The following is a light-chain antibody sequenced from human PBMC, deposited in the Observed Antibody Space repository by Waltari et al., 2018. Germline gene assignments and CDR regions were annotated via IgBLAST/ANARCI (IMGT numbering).Light chain of an antibody. CDR3: AAWDDSLSGHVV. CDR1: SSNIGSNY. V-gene: IGLV1-47*01. CDR2: RNN. Sequence: QSVLTQPPSASGTPGQRVTISCSGSSSNIGSNYVYWYQQLPGTAPKLLIYRNNPRPSGVPARFAGSKSGTSASLAISGLRSEDEADYYCAAWDDSLSGHVVFGGGTKLTVL. J-gene: IGLJ2*01.